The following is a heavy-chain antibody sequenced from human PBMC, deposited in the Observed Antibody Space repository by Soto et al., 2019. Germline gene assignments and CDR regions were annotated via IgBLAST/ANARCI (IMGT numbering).Heavy chain of an antibody. D-gene: IGHD4-4*01. CDR2: INTGNGDT. V-gene: IGHV1-3*04. CDR1: GYTFTRYA. CDR3: VRQGYSRILRDAFDI. Sequence: QVQLVQSGAEVKQPGASVKVSCKSSGYTFTRYAMHWVRQAPGQGLEWLGWINTGNGDTGFSQKFQGRVSITMDTAASTTYVELSSLISEDTAVYYCVRQGYSRILRDAFDIWGQGTLVTVAS. J-gene: IGHJ3*02.